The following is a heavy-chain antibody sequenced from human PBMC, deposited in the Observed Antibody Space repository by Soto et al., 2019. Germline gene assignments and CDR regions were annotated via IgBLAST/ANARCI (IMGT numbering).Heavy chain of an antibody. Sequence: SLTCTVSGGSISSGDYYWSWIRQPPGKGLEWIGYIYYSGSTYYNPSLKSRVTISVDTSKNQFSLKLSSVTAADTAVYYCARGTSSSGHWFDPWGQGTLVTVSS. CDR2: IYYSGST. J-gene: IGHJ5*02. D-gene: IGHD6-6*01. CDR1: GGSISSGDYY. V-gene: IGHV4-30-4*01. CDR3: ARGTSSSGHWFDP.